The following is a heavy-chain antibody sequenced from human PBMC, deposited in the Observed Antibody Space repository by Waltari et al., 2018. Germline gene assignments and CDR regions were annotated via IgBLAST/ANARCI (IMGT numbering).Heavy chain of an antibody. Sequence: QVQLVQSGAEVKKPGASVKVSCKASGYTFTSYAMHWVRQAPGQRLEWMGWINAGNGNTKYSRKFPGRVTITRDTSASTAYMELSSLRSEDTAVYYCARVGQQLDPSWVYFDYWGQGTLVTVSS. J-gene: IGHJ4*02. D-gene: IGHD6-13*01. CDR2: INAGNGNT. CDR3: ARVGQQLDPSWVYFDY. V-gene: IGHV1-3*01. CDR1: GYTFTSYA.